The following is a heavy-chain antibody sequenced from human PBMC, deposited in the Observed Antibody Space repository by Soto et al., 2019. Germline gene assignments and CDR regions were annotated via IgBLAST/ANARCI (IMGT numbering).Heavy chain of an antibody. CDR1: GGTFSSYA. Sequence: QVQLVQSGAEVKKPGSSVKVSCKASGGTFSSYAISWVRQAPGQGLEWMGGIIPIFGTANYAQKFQGRVTITADESTSTAYMELSSLRSEDTAVYYCARETYGPRAAAMLGVHYFDYWGQGTLVTVSS. CDR3: ARETYGPRAAAMLGVHYFDY. J-gene: IGHJ4*02. D-gene: IGHD2-2*01. V-gene: IGHV1-69*12. CDR2: IIPIFGTA.